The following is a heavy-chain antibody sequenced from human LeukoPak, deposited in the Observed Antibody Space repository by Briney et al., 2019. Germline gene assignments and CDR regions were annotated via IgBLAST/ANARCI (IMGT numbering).Heavy chain of an antibody. J-gene: IGHJ6*02. CDR3: ARAYSYDSSGYYYVGYYYGMDV. CDR2: ISGSGGST. V-gene: IGHV3-23*01. Sequence: GGSLRLSCAASGFTFSSYAMSWVRQAPGKGLEWVSAISGSGGSTYYADSVKGRFTISRDNAKNSLYLQMNSLRAEDTAVYYCARAYSYDSSGYYYVGYYYGMDVWGQGTTVTVSS. D-gene: IGHD3-22*01. CDR1: GFTFSSYA.